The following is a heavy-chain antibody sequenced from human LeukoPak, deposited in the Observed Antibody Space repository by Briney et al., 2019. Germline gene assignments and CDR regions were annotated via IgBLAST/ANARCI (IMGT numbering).Heavy chain of an antibody. Sequence: GSLRLSCAASGFTFSSYWMSWVRQAPGKGLEWIGSIYHSGSTYYNPSLKSRVTISVDTSKNQFSLKLSSVTAADTAVYYCVRDGYNYWGQGTLVTVSS. CDR1: GFTFSSYW. J-gene: IGHJ4*02. CDR2: IYHSGST. V-gene: IGHV4-38-2*02. CDR3: VRDGYNY. D-gene: IGHD5-24*01.